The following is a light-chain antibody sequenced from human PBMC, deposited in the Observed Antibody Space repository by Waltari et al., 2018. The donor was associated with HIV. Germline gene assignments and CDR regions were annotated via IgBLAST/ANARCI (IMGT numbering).Light chain of an antibody. Sequence: QSALTQPRSVSGSSGQSVTISCTGTSSDVGGYHYVSWYQQHPGKGPRLLSYDVSERPSGAPDRFSGSKSANTASLTISGLQAEDEADYYCCSYAGSYTSLDVFVTGTKVTVL. CDR3: CSYAGSYTSLDV. J-gene: IGLJ1*01. V-gene: IGLV2-11*01. CDR1: SSDVGGYHY. CDR2: DVS.